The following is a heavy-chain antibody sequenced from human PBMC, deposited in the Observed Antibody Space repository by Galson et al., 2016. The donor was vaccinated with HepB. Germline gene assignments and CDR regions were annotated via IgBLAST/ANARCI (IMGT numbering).Heavy chain of an antibody. CDR1: GGSITSRDYS. J-gene: IGHJ6*02. V-gene: IGHV4-30-2*01. CDR3: AGRRSPSDNYYGVDV. D-gene: IGHD1-26*01. Sequence: TLSLTCAVSGGSITSRDYSWSWIRQPPGKGLEWIGYIYLDGTIHYTPSLNSRVTIPADRSKNQFSLEVISVTAADTAVYYCAGRRSPSDNYYGVDVWGQGTTVTASS. CDR2: IYLDGTI.